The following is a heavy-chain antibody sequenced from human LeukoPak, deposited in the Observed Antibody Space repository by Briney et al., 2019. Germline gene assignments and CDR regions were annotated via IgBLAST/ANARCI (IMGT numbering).Heavy chain of an antibody. J-gene: IGHJ4*02. CDR2: ISSSGSTI. CDR1: GFTFSSYE. D-gene: IGHD3-22*01. CDR3: AAAYYYDSSGYYYDY. V-gene: IGHV3-48*03. Sequence: GGSLRLSCAASGFTFSSYEMNWVRQAPGKGLEWVSYISSSGSTIYYADSVKGRFTISRDNAKNSLYLQMNSLRAEDTAAYYCAAAYYYDSSGYYYDYWGQGTLVTVSS.